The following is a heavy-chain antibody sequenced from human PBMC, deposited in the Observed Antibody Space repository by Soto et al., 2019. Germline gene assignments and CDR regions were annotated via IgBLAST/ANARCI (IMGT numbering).Heavy chain of an antibody. CDR1: GYTFTSYD. V-gene: IGHV1-8*01. D-gene: IGHD3-3*01. CDR2: MNPNSGNT. J-gene: IGHJ6*02. Sequence: QVQLVQSGAEVKKPGASVKVSRKASGYTFTSYDINWVRQATGQGLEWMGWMNPNSGNTGYAQKFQGRVTMTRNTSISTAYMELSSLRSDDTAVYYCARHLYYDFWSGQPYYYYGMYVWGQGTTVTVSS. CDR3: ARHLYYDFWSGQPYYYYGMYV.